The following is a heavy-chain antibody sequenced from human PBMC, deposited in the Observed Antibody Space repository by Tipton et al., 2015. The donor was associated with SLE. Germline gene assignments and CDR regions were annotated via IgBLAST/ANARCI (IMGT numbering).Heavy chain of an antibody. CDR2: INHSGST. J-gene: IGHJ4*02. V-gene: IGHV4-34*01. CDR3: ARGPPFGY. Sequence: TLSLTCAVYGGSFSGYYWSWIRQPPGKGLEWIGEINHSGSTNYNPSLKSRVTISVDTSKNQFSLKLSSVTAADTAVYYCARGPPFGYWGQGTLVTVSS. CDR1: GGSFSGYY.